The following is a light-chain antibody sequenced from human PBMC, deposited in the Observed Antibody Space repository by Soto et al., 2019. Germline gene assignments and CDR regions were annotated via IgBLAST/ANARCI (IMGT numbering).Light chain of an antibody. V-gene: IGKV4-1*01. CDR1: RSVLYKSNNKNH. Sequence: DIVMTQSPDSLAVSLGERATMNCKCSRSVLYKSNNKNHLAWYQQKPGQPPQLIIYWASTRESGVPERFSGSGSGTDFTLTISSLEAEDVAFYSCQQYFDVPFTFGRGTKVDIK. CDR2: WAS. CDR3: QQYFDVPFT. J-gene: IGKJ4*01.